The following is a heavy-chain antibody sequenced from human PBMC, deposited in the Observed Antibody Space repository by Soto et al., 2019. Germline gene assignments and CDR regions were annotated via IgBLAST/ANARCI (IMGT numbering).Heavy chain of an antibody. CDR2: ISYDGSNK. CDR1: GFTFSSYA. V-gene: IGHV3-30-3*01. D-gene: IGHD6-19*01. J-gene: IGHJ4*02. CDR3: ATDKSPYSSGWHNRHFDY. Sequence: QVQLVASGGGVVQPGRSLRLSCAASGFTFSSYAMHWVRQAPGKGLEWVAVISYDGSNKYYADSVKGRFTISRDNSMNTLYLQMNSLRAEDTAVYYCATDKSPYSSGWHNRHFDYWGQGTLVTVSS.